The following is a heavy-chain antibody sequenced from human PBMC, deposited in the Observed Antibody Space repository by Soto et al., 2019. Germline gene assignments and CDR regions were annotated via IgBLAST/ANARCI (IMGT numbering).Heavy chain of an antibody. Sequence: QVQLQESGPGLVRPSETLSLTCTVSGGSVSTGSYDWSWIRQPPGKGLEWIGKIFFTGSAHYNPSLRNRVTRSVDTSKDQFSLTLPSVTAADTAVYYCARDGHGMDAWGQGTTVTVSS. CDR2: IFFTGSA. J-gene: IGHJ6*02. CDR1: GGSVSTGSYD. CDR3: ARDGHGMDA. V-gene: IGHV4-61*01.